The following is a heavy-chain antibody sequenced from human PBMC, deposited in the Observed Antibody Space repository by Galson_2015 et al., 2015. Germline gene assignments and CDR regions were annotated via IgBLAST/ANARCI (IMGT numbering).Heavy chain of an antibody. V-gene: IGHV1-3*04. Sequence: SVKVSCKASGYTLTPYLLHWVRQAPGQRLEWMGWINTADGSKKYSDKFKGRVTITSDTSATTAYMEMNSLTSEDTAIYYCTTGGSCHFWGQGTLVTVSS. CDR1: GYTLTPYL. CDR2: INTADGSK. D-gene: IGHD2-15*01. CDR3: TTGGSCHF. J-gene: IGHJ4*02.